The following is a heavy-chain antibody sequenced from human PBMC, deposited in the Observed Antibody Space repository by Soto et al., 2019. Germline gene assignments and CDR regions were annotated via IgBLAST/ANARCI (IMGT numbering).Heavy chain of an antibody. V-gene: IGHV3-23*01. CDR2: ISGSGGST. D-gene: IGHD3-3*01. CDR1: GFTFSSYA. J-gene: IGHJ4*02. CDR3: AKDLPGDDFWSGYYFDY. Sequence: GGSLRLSCAASGFTFSSYAMSWVRQAPGKGLEWVSAISGSGGSTYYADSVKGRFTISRDNSKNTLYLQMNSLRAEDTAVYYCAKDLPGDDFWSGYYFDYWGQGTLVTVSS.